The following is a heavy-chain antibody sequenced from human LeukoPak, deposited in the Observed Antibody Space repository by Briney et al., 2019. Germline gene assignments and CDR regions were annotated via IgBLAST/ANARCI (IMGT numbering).Heavy chain of an antibody. J-gene: IGHJ4*02. Sequence: PGGSLRLSCAASGFTFSSYAMHWVRQAPGKGLEWVAVISYDGSNKYYADSVKGRFTISRDNSKNTLYLQMNSLRAEDTAVYYCARRDCSGGSCYIDYWGQGTLVTVSS. CDR1: GFTFSSYA. CDR3: ARRDCSGGSCYIDY. V-gene: IGHV3-30-3*01. D-gene: IGHD2-15*01. CDR2: ISYDGSNK.